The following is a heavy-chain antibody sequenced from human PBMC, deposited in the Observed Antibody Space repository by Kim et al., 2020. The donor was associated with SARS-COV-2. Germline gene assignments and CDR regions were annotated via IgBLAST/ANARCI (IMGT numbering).Heavy chain of an antibody. J-gene: IGHJ4*02. Sequence: YTPSFQGQVTISADKSSSTAYLQWSSLKASDTAMYYCARQIRPYYFDYWGQGTLVTVSS. V-gene: IGHV5-51*01. CDR3: ARQIRPYYFDY.